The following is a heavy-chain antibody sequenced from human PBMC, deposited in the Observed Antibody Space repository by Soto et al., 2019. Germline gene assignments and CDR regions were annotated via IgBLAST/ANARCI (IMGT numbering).Heavy chain of an antibody. V-gene: IGHV4-34*12. D-gene: IGHD1-26*01. CDR1: GGSFSAYY. J-gene: IGHJ6*02. CDR2: IIHSEST. CDR3: ARQRPTDGRWEFANHYGMDV. Sequence: SETLSLTCAVYGGSFSAYYWSWVRQPPGKGLEWIGEIIHSESTKYNPSLKSRVTISVGTSKNQFSLKLSSVTAADTAVYYCARQRPTDGRWEFANHYGMDVWGQGTPVTVSS.